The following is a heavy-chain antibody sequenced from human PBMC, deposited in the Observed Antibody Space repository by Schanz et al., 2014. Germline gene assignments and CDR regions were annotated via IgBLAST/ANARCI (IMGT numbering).Heavy chain of an antibody. CDR1: GGSISSSSYY. J-gene: IGHJ6*02. CDR3: ARHSGYYYYYGMDV. V-gene: IGHV4-39*01. CDR2: IYYSGST. Sequence: QLQLQESGPGLVKPSETLSLTCTVSGGSISSSSYYWGWIRQPPGKGLEWIGSIYYSGSTYYNPTLKTRVPISVDTPNNQFPRKLSPATAADTAVYYCARHSGYYYYYGMDVWGQGTTVTVSS.